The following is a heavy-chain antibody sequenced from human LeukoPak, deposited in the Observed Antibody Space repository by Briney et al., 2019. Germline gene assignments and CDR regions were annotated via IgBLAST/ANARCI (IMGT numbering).Heavy chain of an antibody. Sequence: GASVKVSCKASGYTFTDYYMHWVQQAPGKGLEWMGRVDPEDGETIYAEKFQGRVTITADTSTDTAYMELSSLRSEDTAVYYCATGSLIVVVPAATTNWGQGTLVTVSS. CDR3: ATGSLIVVVPAATTN. J-gene: IGHJ4*02. V-gene: IGHV1-69-2*01. CDR2: VDPEDGET. D-gene: IGHD2-2*01. CDR1: GYTFTDYY.